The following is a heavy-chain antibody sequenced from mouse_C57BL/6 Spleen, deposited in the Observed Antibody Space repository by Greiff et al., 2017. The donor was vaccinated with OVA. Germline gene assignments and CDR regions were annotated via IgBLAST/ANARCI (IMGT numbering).Heavy chain of an antibody. CDR2: IDPSVGYP. Sequence: VQLQQPGAELVMPGASVKLSCKASGYTFTSSWMHWVKQRPGQGLEWIGEIDPSVGYPNYNQKFKGKSTLTVDKSSSTAYMQLSSLSSADSAVYYCAEGDNGISPLDYWGQGTSVTVSS. CDR1: GYTFTSSW. D-gene: IGHD1-3*01. J-gene: IGHJ4*01. V-gene: IGHV1-69*01. CDR3: AEGDNGISPLDY.